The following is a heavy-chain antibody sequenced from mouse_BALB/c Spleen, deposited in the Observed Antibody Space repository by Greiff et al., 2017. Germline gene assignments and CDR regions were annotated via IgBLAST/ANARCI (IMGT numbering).Heavy chain of an antibody. J-gene: IGHJ2*01. Sequence: EVQLVESGGGLVKLGGSLKLSCAASGFTFSSYYMSWVRQTPDKRLEWVATISSGGSYTYYPDSVKGRFTISRDNAKNTLYLQMSSLKSEDTAMYYCVSRYYYGSFYYWGQGTTLTVSS. D-gene: IGHD1-1*01. CDR2: ISSGGSYT. CDR1: GFTFSSYY. CDR3: VSRYYYGSFYY. V-gene: IGHV5-6*01.